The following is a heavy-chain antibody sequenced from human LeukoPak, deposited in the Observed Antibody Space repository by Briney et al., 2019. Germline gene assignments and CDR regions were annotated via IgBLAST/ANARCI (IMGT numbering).Heavy chain of an antibody. CDR1: GYTLTELS. Sequence: GASVKVSCKVSGYTLTELSMHWVRQAPGKGLEWMGGFDPEDGETIYAQKFQGRVTMTEDTSTDTAYMELSSLRSEDTAVYYCATDSMVGATDPYYYYGMDVWGQGTTVTVSS. CDR3: ATDSMVGATDPYYYYGMDV. V-gene: IGHV1-24*01. J-gene: IGHJ6*02. D-gene: IGHD1-26*01. CDR2: FDPEDGET.